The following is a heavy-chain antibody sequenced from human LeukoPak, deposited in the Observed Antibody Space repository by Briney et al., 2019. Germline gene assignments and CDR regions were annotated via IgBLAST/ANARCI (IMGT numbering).Heavy chain of an antibody. J-gene: IGHJ4*02. CDR3: AKAPVGHCSGAFCYHFDS. CDR2: ISGDNPGT. D-gene: IGHD2-15*01. V-gene: IGHV3-23*01. CDR1: GFTFSTYG. Sequence: PGGSLRPSCAASGFTFSTYGMSWVRQTPGKGLEWVAAISGDNPGTYHANSVKGRFTISRDNSENTLHLQMSGLRAEDTARYYCAKAPVGHCSGAFCYHFDSWGQGTLVTVSS.